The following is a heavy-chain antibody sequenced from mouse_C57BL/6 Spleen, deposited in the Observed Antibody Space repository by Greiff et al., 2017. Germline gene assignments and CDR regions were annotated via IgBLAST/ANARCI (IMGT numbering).Heavy chain of an antibody. Sequence: EVKLVESGGGLVKPGGSLKLSCAASGFTFSDYGMHWVRQAPEKGLEWVAYISSGSSTYYYADTVKGRFTISSDNAKNTLFLQMTSLRSEDTAMYYFARPGYSNYLYAMDYWGQGTSVTVSS. CDR1: GFTFSDYG. V-gene: IGHV5-17*01. J-gene: IGHJ4*01. D-gene: IGHD2-5*01. CDR2: ISSGSSTY. CDR3: ARPGYSNYLYAMDY.